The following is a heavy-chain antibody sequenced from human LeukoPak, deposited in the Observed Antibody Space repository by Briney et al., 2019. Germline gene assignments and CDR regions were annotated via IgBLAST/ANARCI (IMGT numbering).Heavy chain of an antibody. V-gene: IGHV4-34*01. D-gene: IGHD3-22*01. J-gene: IGHJ3*02. CDR1: GGSFSGYY. CDR2: INHSGST. CDR3: ARDAYYYDSSGYYQNAFDI. Sequence: SETLSLTCAVYGGSFSGYYWSWIRQPPGKGLEWIGEINHSGSTNYNPSLKSRVTISVDTSKNQFSLKLSSVTAADTAVYYCARDAYYYDSSGYYQNAFDIWGQGTMVTVSS.